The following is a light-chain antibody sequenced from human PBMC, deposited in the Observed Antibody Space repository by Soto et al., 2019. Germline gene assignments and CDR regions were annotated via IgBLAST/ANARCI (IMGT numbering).Light chain of an antibody. CDR3: QQYNYWPS. J-gene: IGKJ1*01. CDR2: RAS. V-gene: IGKV3-15*01. CDR1: ESVNSN. Sequence: EIVMTQSPDTLSVSPGERATLSCRASESVNSNLAWYQQKPGQAPRLLIYRASTRATGITARFSGSGSGTEYTLTINSLQSEDFAVYSCQQYNYWPSFGQGTKVDIK.